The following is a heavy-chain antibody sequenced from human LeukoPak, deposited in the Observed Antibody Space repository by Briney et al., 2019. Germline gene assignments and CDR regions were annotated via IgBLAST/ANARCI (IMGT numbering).Heavy chain of an antibody. D-gene: IGHD6-19*01. V-gene: IGHV1-3*03. J-gene: IGHJ3*02. CDR1: GYTFTSYY. CDR3: AKVGRWLDRDALDI. CDR2: INAGNGNT. Sequence: ASVKVSCKASGYTFTSYYMHWVRQAPGQRLEWMGWINAGNGNTHYSQEFQGRVTITRDTSASTDYMELSSLRSEDMDVYYCAKVGRWLDRDALDIWGQGTMVTVSS.